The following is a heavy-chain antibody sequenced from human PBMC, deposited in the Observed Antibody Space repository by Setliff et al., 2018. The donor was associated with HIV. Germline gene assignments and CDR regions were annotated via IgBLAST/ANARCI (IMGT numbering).Heavy chain of an antibody. J-gene: IGHJ4*02. D-gene: IGHD3-3*02. V-gene: IGHV4-38-2*01. CDR1: GYSLSSPHY. Sequence: SETLSLTCAVSGYSLSSPHYWGWIRQPPGKGLEWIVSIYHSGGTFYSPSLKGRVTISLDTSQTHFSLKLNSVTAADTAVYYCAIRDVSFCSGQFDYWGQGLLVTVSS. CDR3: AIRDVSFCSGQFDY. CDR2: IYHSGGT.